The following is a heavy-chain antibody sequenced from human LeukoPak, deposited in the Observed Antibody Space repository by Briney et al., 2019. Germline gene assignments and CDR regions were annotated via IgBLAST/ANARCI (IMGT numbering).Heavy chain of an antibody. CDR2: INPSGGST. CDR3: VSGQMREYRKDWYMHHFDY. D-gene: IGHD2-8*01. CDR1: GYTFTSYY. V-gene: IGHV1-46*01. Sequence: GASVKVSCKASGYTFTSYYMHWVRQAPGQGLEWMGIINPSGGSTSYAQKFQGRVTMTRDTSTSTVYMELRSLRSDDTAVYYCVSGQMREYRKDWYMHHFDYWGQGTPVTVSP. J-gene: IGHJ4*02.